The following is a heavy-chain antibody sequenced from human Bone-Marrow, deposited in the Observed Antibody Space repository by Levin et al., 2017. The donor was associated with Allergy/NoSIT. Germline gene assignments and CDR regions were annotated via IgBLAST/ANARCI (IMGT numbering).Heavy chain of an antibody. Sequence: GGSLRLSCAASGFTFSSYAMTWVRQAPGKGLDWVSAISAGGDSTYYADSVKGRFTISRDNSKNTLYLQMNSLRAEDTAIYYCTKERIGYCTGGVCPPVMGQFDFWGQGNLVTVSS. J-gene: IGHJ4*02. V-gene: IGHV3-23*01. CDR1: GFTFSSYA. CDR2: ISAGGDST. CDR3: TKERIGYCTGGVCPPVMGQFDF. D-gene: IGHD2-8*02.